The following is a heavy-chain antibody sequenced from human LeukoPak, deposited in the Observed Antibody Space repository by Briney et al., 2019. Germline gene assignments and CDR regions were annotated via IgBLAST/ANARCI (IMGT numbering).Heavy chain of an antibody. V-gene: IGHV3-30*04. J-gene: IGHJ5*02. Sequence: GGSLRLSCAASRFTFRNYAMHWVRQAPGKGLEWLAVISSDGTNKDYADSVKGRFSISRDNSKNTLYLQMNRLRADDTAVYYCARDRSQEFDPWGQGTLVTVSS. CDR2: ISSDGTNK. CDR1: RFTFRNYA. CDR3: ARDRSQEFDP. D-gene: IGHD3-10*01.